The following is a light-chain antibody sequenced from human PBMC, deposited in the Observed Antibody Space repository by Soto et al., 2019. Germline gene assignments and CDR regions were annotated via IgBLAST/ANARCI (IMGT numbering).Light chain of an antibody. J-gene: IGKJ1*01. V-gene: IGKV4-1*01. CDR3: QQYINAPQT. Sequence: DIVMTQSPDSLAVSLGERATINCKSSQSVLYSPNNKNYLAWYQQKPGQPPKLLVYWASTRESGVPDRFSGSGSETDFTLTITSLQAEDVAVYYCQQYINAPQTFGKGTKVEIK. CDR2: WAS. CDR1: QSVLYSPNNKNY.